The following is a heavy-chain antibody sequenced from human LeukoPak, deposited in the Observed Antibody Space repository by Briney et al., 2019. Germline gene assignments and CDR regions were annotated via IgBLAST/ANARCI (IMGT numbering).Heavy chain of an antibody. D-gene: IGHD4-17*01. Sequence: PSETLSLTCTVSGGSIISTTYYWGWIRQPPGKGLEWIGSIHYSGSTFYNPSLKSRVSTSADTSKNQFSLRLSSVTAADTALYYCARSGGSYGDYVEAPFDHWGQGTLVTVSS. J-gene: IGHJ4*02. CDR1: GGSIISTTYY. CDR2: IHYSGST. V-gene: IGHV4-39*07. CDR3: ARSGGSYGDYVEAPFDH.